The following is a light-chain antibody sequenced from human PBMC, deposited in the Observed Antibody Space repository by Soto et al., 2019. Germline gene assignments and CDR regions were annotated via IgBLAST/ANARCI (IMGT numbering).Light chain of an antibody. CDR3: QSYDSSLSGSWV. J-gene: IGLJ3*02. V-gene: IGLV1-40*01. CDR1: SSNIGAGYD. CDR2: GNS. Sequence: SVLTQPPSVSGAPGQRVTISCTGSSSNIGAGYDVHWYQQLPGTAPKLLIYGNSNRPSGVPDRFSGSKSGTSASLAITGLQAEDEADYYCQSYDSSLSGSWVFGGGTQLTVL.